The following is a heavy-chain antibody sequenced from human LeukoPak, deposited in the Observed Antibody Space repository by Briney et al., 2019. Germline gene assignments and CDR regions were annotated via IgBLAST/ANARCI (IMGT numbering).Heavy chain of an antibody. CDR3: ARDPRSIASLNWFDP. V-gene: IGHV3-53*01. CDR2: IYSGGST. J-gene: IGHJ5*02. CDR1: GFTVSSNY. Sequence: PGGSLRLSCAASGFTVSSNYMSWVRQAPGKGLEWVSVIYSGGSTYYADSVKGRFTISRDNAKNSLYLQMNSLRAEDTAVYYCARDPRSIASLNWFDPWGQGTLVTASS. D-gene: IGHD2-2*01.